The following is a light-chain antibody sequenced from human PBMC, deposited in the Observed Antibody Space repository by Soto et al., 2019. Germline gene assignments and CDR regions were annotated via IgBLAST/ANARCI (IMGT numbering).Light chain of an antibody. V-gene: IGLV2-14*01. CDR3: SSYTSSSTPFYV. J-gene: IGLJ1*01. CDR2: DVS. Sequence: QSALTQPASVSGSPGQSITISCTGTSSDVVGYNYVSWYQQHPGKAPKLMIYDVSNRPSGVSNRFSGSKSGNTASLTISGLQAEDEADYYCSSYTSSSTPFYVFGTGTKLTVL. CDR1: SSDVVGYNY.